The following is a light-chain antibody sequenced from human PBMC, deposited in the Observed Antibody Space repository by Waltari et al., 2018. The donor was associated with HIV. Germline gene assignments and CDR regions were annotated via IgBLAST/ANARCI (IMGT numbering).Light chain of an antibody. CDR1: QSINTY. Sequence: DIKMTQSPSTLSASVGDRVTITCRASQSINTYLAWYQQKPGKAPKLLIYKASSLQSGVPSRFSGSGSGTEFTLTISSLQPDDFASYYCQQYSFYSGTFGQGTKVEIK. CDR2: KAS. V-gene: IGKV1-5*03. J-gene: IGKJ1*01. CDR3: QQYSFYSGT.